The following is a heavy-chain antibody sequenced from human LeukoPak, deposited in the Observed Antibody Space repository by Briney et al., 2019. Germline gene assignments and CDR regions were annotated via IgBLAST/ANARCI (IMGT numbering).Heavy chain of an antibody. Sequence: GGSLRLSCAASGFTFSNFAMSWVRQAPGKGLEWVSVISASGNDIYYADCVKGRFTISRDNAKNTLNLQMNSLRAEDTAVCYCARDRDYGGNEFYPWGQGTLVTVSS. J-gene: IGHJ5*02. CDR1: GFTFSNFA. CDR3: ARDRDYGGNEFYP. D-gene: IGHD4-23*01. CDR2: ISASGNDI. V-gene: IGHV3-23*01.